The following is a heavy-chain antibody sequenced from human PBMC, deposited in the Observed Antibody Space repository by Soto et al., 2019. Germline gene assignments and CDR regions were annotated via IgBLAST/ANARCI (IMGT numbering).Heavy chain of an antibody. Sequence: QINLIESGPTLVKPTQTITLTCTFSGFSLSTSGAAVGWVRQPPGRALEWLALIYWDGDKRYNASLGNRLTITKDTSMNQVVLTLTNVDPADTATYYCAHRATMTIFGLIIDNGIWFDPWGQGTRVIVSS. J-gene: IGHJ5*02. CDR2: IYWDGDK. CDR3: AHRATMTIFGLIIDNGIWFDP. V-gene: IGHV2-5*02. CDR1: GFSLSTSGAA. D-gene: IGHD3-3*01.